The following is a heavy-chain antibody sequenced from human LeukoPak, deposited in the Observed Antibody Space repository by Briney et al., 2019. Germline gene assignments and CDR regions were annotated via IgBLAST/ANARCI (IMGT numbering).Heavy chain of an antibody. CDR3: ARGLCYDFWSGYYLDY. CDR2: MNPNSGNT. J-gene: IGHJ4*02. Sequence: GASVKVSCKASGYTFTSYDINWVRQATGQGLEWMGWMNPNSGNTGYAQKFQGRVTMTRNTSISTAYMELSSLRSEDTAVYYCARGLCYDFWSGYYLDYWGQGTLVTVSS. CDR1: GYTFTSYD. D-gene: IGHD3-3*01. V-gene: IGHV1-8*01.